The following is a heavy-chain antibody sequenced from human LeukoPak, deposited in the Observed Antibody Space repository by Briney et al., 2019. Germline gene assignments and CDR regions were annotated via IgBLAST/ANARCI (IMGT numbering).Heavy chain of an antibody. Sequence: GGSLRLSCAASGFTLSNYWMSWVRQAPGKGLEWVANIKQDGSEKNCVDSVKGRFTISRDNAKNSLYLEMSSLRVEDTAVYYCGKDSRPTVTTFRSRWTDSWGQGTLVTVSS. J-gene: IGHJ4*02. V-gene: IGHV3-7*03. CDR1: GFTLSNYW. CDR2: IKQDGSEK. CDR3: GKDSRPTVTTFRSRWTDS. D-gene: IGHD4-11*01.